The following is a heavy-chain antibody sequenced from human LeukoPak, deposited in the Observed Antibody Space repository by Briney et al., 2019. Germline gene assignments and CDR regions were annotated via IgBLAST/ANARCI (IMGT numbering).Heavy chain of an antibody. CDR3: ARSRSRMVRGANDY. V-gene: IGHV1-2*02. CDR2: INPNSGGT. Sequence: ASVKVPCKASGYTFTGYYMHWVRQAPGQGLEWMGWINPNSGGTNYAQKFQGRVTMTRDTSISTAYMELSRLRSDDTAVCYCARSRSRMVRGANDYWGQGTLVTVSS. J-gene: IGHJ4*02. CDR1: GYTFTGYY. D-gene: IGHD3-10*01.